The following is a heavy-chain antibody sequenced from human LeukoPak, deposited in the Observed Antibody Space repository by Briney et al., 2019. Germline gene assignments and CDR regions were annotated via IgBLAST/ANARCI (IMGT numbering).Heavy chain of an antibody. J-gene: IGHJ4*02. CDR2: INPNSGDT. CDR3: ARGSIAAREPLFDY. CDR1: GYTFTGYH. D-gene: IGHD6-6*01. V-gene: IGHV1-2*06. Sequence: ASVKVSCKASGYTFTGYHMHWVRQAPGQGLEWMGRINPNSGDTNYAQKFQGGVTMTRDTSISTAYVELSRLRSDDTAVYYCARGSIAAREPLFDYWGQGTLVTVSS.